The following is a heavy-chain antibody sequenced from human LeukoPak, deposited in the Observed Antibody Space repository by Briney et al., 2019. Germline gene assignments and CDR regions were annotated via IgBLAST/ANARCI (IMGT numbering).Heavy chain of an antibody. J-gene: IGHJ5*02. D-gene: IGHD3-10*01. CDR3: ARDREPGYYGSGSYNWFDP. CDR1: GGSISSYY. V-gene: IGHV4-59*12. Sequence: SETLSLTCTVSGGSISSYYWSWIRQPPGKGLEWIGYIYYSGSTNYNPSLKSRVTISVDTSKNQFSLKLSSVTAADTAVYYCARDREPGYYGSGSYNWFDPWGQGTLVTVSS. CDR2: IYYSGST.